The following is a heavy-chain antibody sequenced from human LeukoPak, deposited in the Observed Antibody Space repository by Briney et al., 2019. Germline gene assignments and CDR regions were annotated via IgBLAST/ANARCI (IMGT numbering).Heavy chain of an antibody. Sequence: PGRSLRLSCAASGFTFSTYGIHWVRQAPGKGLEWVAVIWSDGNNKYYADSVKGRFTISRDNSKNTLYLQMNSLRAEDTAVYYCAKDARVVRGQLDYWGQGTLVTVSS. V-gene: IGHV3-33*06. CDR3: AKDARVVRGQLDY. CDR1: GFTFSTYG. D-gene: IGHD3-10*01. J-gene: IGHJ4*02. CDR2: IWSDGNNK.